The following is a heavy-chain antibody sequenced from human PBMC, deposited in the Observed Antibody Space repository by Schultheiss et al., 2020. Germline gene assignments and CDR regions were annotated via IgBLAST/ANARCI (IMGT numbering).Heavy chain of an antibody. Sequence: GGSLRLSCAASGFTFSTYAIQWVRQAPGKGLEWVAVISNDGINKHYADSVKGRLTISRDNSKSTLYLQMNSLRPEDTALYYCARRGAADTFDVWGQGTMVTVS. J-gene: IGHJ3*01. CDR1: GFTFSTYA. D-gene: IGHD3-10*01. V-gene: IGHV3-30-3*01. CDR2: ISNDGINK. CDR3: ARRGAADTFDV.